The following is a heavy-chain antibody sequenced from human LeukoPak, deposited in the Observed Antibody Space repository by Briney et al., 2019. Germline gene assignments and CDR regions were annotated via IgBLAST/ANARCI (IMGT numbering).Heavy chain of an antibody. CDR3: ALGLVTDY. CDR2: IYSGGST. J-gene: IGHJ4*02. V-gene: IGHV3-66*01. CDR1: GFTVSSNF. Sequence: GGSLRLSCAASGFTVSSNFMSWVRQAPGKGLEWVSVIYSGGSTYYADSVKGRFTISRDNSKDTLYLQMNSLRVEDTAVYYCALGLVTDYWGQGTLVTVSS. D-gene: IGHD3-9*01.